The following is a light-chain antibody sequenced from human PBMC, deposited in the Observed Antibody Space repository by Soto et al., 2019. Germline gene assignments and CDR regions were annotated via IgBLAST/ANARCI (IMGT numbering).Light chain of an antibody. CDR3: QHYNNLPLS. J-gene: IGKJ4*01. Sequence: EIVVTQSPATLSVSPGERATLFCRASQGINNNLAWYQQRPGQAPRLLIYGASTRAPGIPARFSGSGSGTDFTLNISSLQSADFAVYHCQHYNNLPLSFGGGSKVEI. V-gene: IGKV3-15*01. CDR1: QGINNN. CDR2: GAS.